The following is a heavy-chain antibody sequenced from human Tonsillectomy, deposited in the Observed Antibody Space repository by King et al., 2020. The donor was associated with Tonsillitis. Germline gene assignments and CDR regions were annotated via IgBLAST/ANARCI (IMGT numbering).Heavy chain of an antibody. J-gene: IGHJ4*03. CDR1: GGSFNDYF. V-gene: IGHV4-34*01. CDR2: VSHSGGT. D-gene: IGHD3-3*01. CDR3: ARGKYDVWSGYPDYFDY. Sequence: VQLQQWGAGLLKPSETLSLTCAVYGGSFNDYFWNWIRQPPGKGLEWIGEVSHSGGTNYNPSLKSRVSISVDTSRNQFSLKLSSVTAADTAVYYCARGKYDVWSGYPDYFDYWGRGTLVTVSS.